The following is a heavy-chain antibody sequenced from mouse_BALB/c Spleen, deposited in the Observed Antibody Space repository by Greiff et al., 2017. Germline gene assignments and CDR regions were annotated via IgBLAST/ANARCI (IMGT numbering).Heavy chain of an antibody. J-gene: IGHJ4*01. CDR2: ISSGGST. CDR1: GFTFSSYA. V-gene: IGHV5-6-5*01. CDR3: ARGRRGYYAMDY. Sequence: EVKLVESGGGLVKPGGSLKLSCAASGFTFSSYAMSWVRQTPEKRLEWVASISSGGSTYYPDSVKGRFTISRDNARNILYLQMSSLRSEDTAMYYCARGRRGYYAMDYWGQGTSVTVSS.